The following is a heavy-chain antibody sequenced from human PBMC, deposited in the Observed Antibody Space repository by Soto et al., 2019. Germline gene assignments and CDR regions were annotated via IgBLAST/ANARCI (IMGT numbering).Heavy chain of an antibody. CDR3: AKFERLSPYYYGMDV. J-gene: IGHJ6*02. CDR1: GGTFSSYA. Sequence: SVKVSCKASGGTFSSYAISWVRQAPGQGLEWMGGIIPIFGTANYAQKFQGRVTITADKSTSTAYMELSSLRSEDTAVYYCAKFERLSPYYYGMDVWGQGTTVTVSS. D-gene: IGHD1-1*01. V-gene: IGHV1-69*06. CDR2: IIPIFGTA.